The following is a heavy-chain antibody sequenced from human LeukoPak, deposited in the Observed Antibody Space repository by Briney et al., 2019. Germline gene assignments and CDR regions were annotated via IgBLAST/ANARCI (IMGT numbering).Heavy chain of an antibody. CDR3: ARGSGSYHHLDY. CDR1: GGSISSGGYY. CDR2: IYPSGST. V-gene: IGHV4-30-2*01. D-gene: IGHD1-26*01. Sequence: SQTLSLTCTVSGGSISSGGYYWSWIRLPPGKGLEWIGYIYPSGSTYYNPSLKSRVTISVDRSKNQFSLKLSSVTAADTAVYYCARGSGSYHHLDYWGQGTLVTVSS. J-gene: IGHJ4*02.